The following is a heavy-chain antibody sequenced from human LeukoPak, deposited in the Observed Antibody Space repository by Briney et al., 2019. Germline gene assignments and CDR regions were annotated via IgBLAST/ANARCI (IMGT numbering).Heavy chain of an antibody. J-gene: IGHJ6*04. CDR1: GFTFTDTY. Sequence: GGSLRLSCAVSGFTFTDTYMTWIRQAPGKGLESLSYISPSGTDISYADSVTGRFTISRDNAKSSLYLQMNSLRAEDTAVYYCARENWDLVAIPMDVWGKGTTVIVSS. CDR2: ISPSGTDI. CDR3: ARENWDLVAIPMDV. D-gene: IGHD2-15*01. V-gene: IGHV3-11*04.